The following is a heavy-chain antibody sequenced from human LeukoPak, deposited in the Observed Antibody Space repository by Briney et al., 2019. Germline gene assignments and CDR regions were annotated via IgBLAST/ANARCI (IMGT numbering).Heavy chain of an antibody. Sequence: PGGSLRLSCAASGFTFSSYSINWVRQAPGKGLEWVSAISGSGGSTYYADSVKGRFTISRDNSKNTLYLQMNSLRAEDTAVYYCAKVPHGGAYCGGDCQVVFDYWGQGTLVTVSS. CDR3: AKVPHGGAYCGGDCQVVFDY. J-gene: IGHJ4*02. V-gene: IGHV3-23*01. D-gene: IGHD2-21*02. CDR1: GFTFSSYS. CDR2: ISGSGGST.